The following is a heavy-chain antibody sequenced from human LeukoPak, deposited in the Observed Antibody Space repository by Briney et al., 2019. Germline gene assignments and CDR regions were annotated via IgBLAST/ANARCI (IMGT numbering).Heavy chain of an antibody. CDR3: ARATLTSSRYYPFNL. D-gene: IGHD2-2*01. CDR2: IYYSGST. CDR1: GVSISSYY. Sequence: SETLSLTCTVSGVSISSYYWSWIRQPPGKGLEWIGYIYYSGSTYYNPALKSRVTISVDTSKNQVSLRLSSVTAAGTAVYYCARATLTSSRYYPFNLWGQGTRVTVP. V-gene: IGHV4-59*01. J-gene: IGHJ3*01.